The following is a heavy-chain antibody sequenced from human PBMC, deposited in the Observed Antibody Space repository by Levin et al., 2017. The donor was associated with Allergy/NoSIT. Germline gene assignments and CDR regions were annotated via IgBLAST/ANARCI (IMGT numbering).Heavy chain of an antibody. Sequence: ASVKVSCKASGYTFTGYYMYWVRQAPGQGLEWMGWINPNSGATDYAQKFQDRVTMTRDTSINTAYMELSRLRSDDTAVYYCARGSIYGSFDYWGQGPLVTVSS. D-gene: IGHD3-10*01. CDR1: GYTFTGYY. CDR3: ARGSIYGSFDY. J-gene: IGHJ4*02. CDR2: INPNSGAT. V-gene: IGHV1-2*02.